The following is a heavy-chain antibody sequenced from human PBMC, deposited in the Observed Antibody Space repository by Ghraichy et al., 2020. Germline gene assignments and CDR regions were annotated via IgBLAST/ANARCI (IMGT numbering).Heavy chain of an antibody. CDR1: GFTFSSYW. V-gene: IGHV3-7*01. CDR2: IKQDGSEK. J-gene: IGHJ6*02. CDR3: ARSPRGTARIYYDYYYGMDV. Sequence: GGSLRLSCAASGFTFSSYWMSWVRQAPGKGLEWVANIKQDGSEKYYVDSVKGRFTISRDNAKNSLYLQMNSLRAEDTAVYYCARSPRGTARIYYDYYYGMDVWGQGTTVTVSS. D-gene: IGHD2-15*01.